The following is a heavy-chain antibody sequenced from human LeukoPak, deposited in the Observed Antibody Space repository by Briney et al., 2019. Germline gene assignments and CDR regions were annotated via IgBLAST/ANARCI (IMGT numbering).Heavy chain of an antibody. J-gene: IGHJ4*02. CDR2: IRYDGSNK. CDR3: ARVEGYCSSTSCRGGYFDY. CDR1: GFTFSSYG. Sequence: GGSLRLSCAASGFTFSSYGMHWVRQAPGKGLEWVAFIRYDGSNKYYADSVKGRFAISRDNSKNTLYLQMNSLRAEDTAVYYCARVEGYCSSTSCRGGYFDYWGQGTLVTVSS. D-gene: IGHD2-2*01. V-gene: IGHV3-30*02.